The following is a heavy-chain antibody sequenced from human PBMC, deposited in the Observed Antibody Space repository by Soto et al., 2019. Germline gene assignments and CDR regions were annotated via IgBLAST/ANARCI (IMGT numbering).Heavy chain of an antibody. Sequence: EVQLLESGGGLVQPGGSLRLSCAASGFTFYNYAMSWVRQAPGKGLEWVSIIGGSGGNIYYADSVRGRFTISRDNSRDTLFLQMNSLRAGDTAIYYCARWMRSSGYFRAFDIWGQGTMVTVSS. CDR2: IGGSGGNI. V-gene: IGHV3-23*01. CDR3: ARWMRSSGYFRAFDI. D-gene: IGHD3-22*01. CDR1: GFTFYNYA. J-gene: IGHJ3*02.